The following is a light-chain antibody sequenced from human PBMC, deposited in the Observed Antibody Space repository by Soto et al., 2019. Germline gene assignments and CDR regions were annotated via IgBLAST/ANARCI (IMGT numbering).Light chain of an antibody. J-gene: IGLJ2*01. CDR3: SSYISSSTFV. Sequence: QSALTQPASVSGSPGHSITISCTGTSSDVGGYNYVSWYQQHPGKAPKLMIYDVSNRPSGVSNRFSGSKSGNTASLTISGLQAEDEADYYCSSYISSSTFVFGGGTQLTVL. CDR1: SSDVGGYNY. CDR2: DVS. V-gene: IGLV2-14*01.